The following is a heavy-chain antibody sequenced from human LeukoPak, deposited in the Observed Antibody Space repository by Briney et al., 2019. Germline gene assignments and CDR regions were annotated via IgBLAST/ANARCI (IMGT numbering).Heavy chain of an antibody. CDR2: IYYSGST. D-gene: IGHD6-13*01. CDR1: GGSISSSTYY. Sequence: SETLSLTCTVSGGSISSSTYYWGWIRQPPGKGLEWIGGIYYSGSTYYNASLKSRVTISADTSKNQFSLKLSSVTAADTAVYYCARPLSGSSSWHGDAFDIWGQGTMVTVSS. V-gene: IGHV4-39*01. CDR3: ARPLSGSSSWHGDAFDI. J-gene: IGHJ3*02.